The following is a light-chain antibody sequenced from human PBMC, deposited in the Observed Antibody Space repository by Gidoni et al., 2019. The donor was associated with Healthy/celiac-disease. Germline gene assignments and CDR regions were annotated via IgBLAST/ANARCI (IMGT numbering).Light chain of an antibody. CDR3: QKYNSAPF. V-gene: IGKV1-27*01. J-gene: IGKJ4*01. CDR2: AAS. CDR1: QRISIY. Sequence: DIQMTPSSSSLSASVGDRVTITCRARQRISIYLSWYQQKPGKVPKLLIYAASTLQSGVPSRFSGSGSGTDFTLTISSLQPEDVATYYCQKYNSAPFFGGGTKVEIK.